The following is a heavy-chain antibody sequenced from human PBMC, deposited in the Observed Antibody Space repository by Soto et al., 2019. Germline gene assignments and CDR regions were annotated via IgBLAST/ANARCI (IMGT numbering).Heavy chain of an antibody. CDR2: IYYSGST. Sequence: SETLSLTCTVSGGSISSYYWSWIRQPPGKRLEWLGYIYYSGSTNYNPSLKSRVTISVDTSKNQFSLKLSSVTAADTAVYYCARAGNPGYYYYYMDVWGKGTTVTVSS. CDR1: GGSISSYY. CDR3: ARAGNPGYYYYYMDV. J-gene: IGHJ6*03. V-gene: IGHV4-59*01. D-gene: IGHD3-10*01.